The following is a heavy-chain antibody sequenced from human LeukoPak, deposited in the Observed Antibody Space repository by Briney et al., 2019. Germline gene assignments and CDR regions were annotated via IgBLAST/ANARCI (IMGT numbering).Heavy chain of an antibody. CDR2: INGDGGST. CDR1: GFTFDGYA. Sequence: PGGSLRLSCAASGFTFDGYAVRWVRQAPGKGLEWVSLINGDGGSTYYADSVKGRFTITRDNSKNSLYLQMNSLRTEDTALYYCAKDQQLVRYYMDVWCRGTTITVT. D-gene: IGHD6-13*01. J-gene: IGHJ6*03. V-gene: IGHV3-43*02. CDR3: AKDQQLVRYYMDV.